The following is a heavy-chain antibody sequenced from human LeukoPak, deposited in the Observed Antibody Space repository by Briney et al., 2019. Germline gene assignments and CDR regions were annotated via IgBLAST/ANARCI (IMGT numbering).Heavy chain of an antibody. CDR2: ISSSSSYI. CDR3: ARPPEEQWFSDY. V-gene: IGHV3-21*01. J-gene: IGHJ4*02. Sequence: GGSLRLSCAASGFTFSSYSMNWVRQAPGKGLDWVSSISSSSSYIYYADSVKGRFTISRDNAKNSLYLQMNSLRAEDTAVYYCARPPEEQWFSDYWGQGTLVTVSS. CDR1: GFTFSSYS. D-gene: IGHD6-19*01.